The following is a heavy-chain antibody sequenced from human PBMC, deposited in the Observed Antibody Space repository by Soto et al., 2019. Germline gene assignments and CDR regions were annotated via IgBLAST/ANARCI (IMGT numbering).Heavy chain of an antibody. CDR3: AREQASSWYNWFDP. CDR2: IWSDGSTK. V-gene: IGHV3-33*01. D-gene: IGHD2-2*01. J-gene: IGHJ5*02. CDR1: GFTFGNYG. Sequence: QPGGSLRLSCATSGFTFGNYGMHWVRQAPGKGLEWVAMIWSDGSTKYYADSVKGRFTISRDNSNNTLFLQMNSLRVEDTAVYYCAREQASSWYNWFDPWGQGTLVTVSS.